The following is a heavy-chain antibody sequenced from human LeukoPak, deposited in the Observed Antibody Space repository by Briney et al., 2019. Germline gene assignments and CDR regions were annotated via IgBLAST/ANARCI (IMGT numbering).Heavy chain of an antibody. Sequence: GGSLRLSCAASGFTFSSYWMSWVRQAPGKGLEGVANIKQDGSEKYYVDSVKGRFTISRDNAKNSLYLQMNSLRAEDTAVYYCARRITIFGVAYDYWGQGTLVTVSS. CDR2: IKQDGSEK. J-gene: IGHJ4*02. CDR1: GFTFSSYW. D-gene: IGHD3-3*01. V-gene: IGHV3-7*01. CDR3: ARRITIFGVAYDY.